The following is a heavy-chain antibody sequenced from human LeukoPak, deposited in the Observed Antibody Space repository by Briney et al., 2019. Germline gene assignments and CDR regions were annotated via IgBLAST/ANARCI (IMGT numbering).Heavy chain of an antibody. J-gene: IGHJ6*03. Sequence: ASVKVSCKASGYTFTSYGISWVRQAPGQGLEWMGWINTNTGNPTYAQGFAGRFVFSLDTSVSTAYLQISSLKAEDTAVYYCARGDGVTSHYYYYYMDVWGKGTTVTVSS. CDR2: INTNTGNP. D-gene: IGHD4-17*01. CDR1: GYTFTSYG. CDR3: ARGDGVTSHYYYYYMDV. V-gene: IGHV7-4-1*02.